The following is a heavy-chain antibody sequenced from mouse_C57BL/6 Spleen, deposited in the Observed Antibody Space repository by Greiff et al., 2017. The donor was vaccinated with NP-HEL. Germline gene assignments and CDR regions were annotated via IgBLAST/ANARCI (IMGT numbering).Heavy chain of an antibody. CDR1: GYAFSSSW. CDR3: ARRGTVVEYFDV. D-gene: IGHD1-1*01. Sequence: QVQLQQSGPELVKPGASVKISCKASGYAFSSSWMNWVKQRPGKGLEWIGRIYPGDGDTNYNGKFKGKATLTADKSSSTAYMQLSSLTSEDSAVYFCARRGTVVEYFDVWGTGTTVTVSS. V-gene: IGHV1-82*01. CDR2: IYPGDGDT. J-gene: IGHJ1*03.